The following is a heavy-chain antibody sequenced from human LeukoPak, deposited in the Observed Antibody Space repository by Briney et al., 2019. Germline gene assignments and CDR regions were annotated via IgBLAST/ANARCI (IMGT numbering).Heavy chain of an antibody. V-gene: IGHV4-61*01. D-gene: IGHD1-26*01. CDR1: GGSISSSSYY. CDR3: ARDGGRGVGATRPYNWFDP. Sequence: SETLSLTCTVSGGSISSSSYYWSWIRQPPGKGLEWIGYIYYSGSTNYNPSLKSRVTISVDTSKNQFSLKLSSVTAADTAVYYCARDGGRGVGATRPYNWFDPWGQGTLVTVSS. CDR2: IYYSGST. J-gene: IGHJ5*02.